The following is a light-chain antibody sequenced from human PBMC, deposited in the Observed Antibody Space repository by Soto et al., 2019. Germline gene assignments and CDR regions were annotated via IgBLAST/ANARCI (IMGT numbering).Light chain of an antibody. J-gene: IGLJ1*01. V-gene: IGLV2-23*02. CDR3: CSYARSRPLLYV. Sequence: QSVLTQPASVSGSPGQSITISCTGTSSDVGSYNVVSWYQQHPGKAPKLMIYEVSKRPSGVSNRFSGSKSGNTASLTVSGLQAEDEADYYCCSYARSRPLLYVSRPRTKDTVL. CDR1: SSDVGSYNV. CDR2: EVS.